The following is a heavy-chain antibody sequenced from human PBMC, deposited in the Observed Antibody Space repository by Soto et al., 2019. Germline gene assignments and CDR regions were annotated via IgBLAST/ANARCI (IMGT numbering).Heavy chain of an antibody. V-gene: IGHV5-51*01. CDR2: IYPGDSDT. Sequence: PGESLKISCKGSGYSFTSYWIGWVRQMPGKGLEWMGIIYPGDSDTRYSPSFQGQVTISADKSISTAYLQWSSLKASDTAMYYFAAYSSSWSLLNYYGMDVWGQGTTVTVSS. J-gene: IGHJ6*02. CDR3: AAYSSSWSLLNYYGMDV. D-gene: IGHD6-13*01. CDR1: GYSFTSYW.